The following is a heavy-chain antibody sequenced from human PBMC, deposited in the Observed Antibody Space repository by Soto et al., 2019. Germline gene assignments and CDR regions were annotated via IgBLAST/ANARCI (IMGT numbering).Heavy chain of an antibody. D-gene: IGHD2-2*01. CDR1: GGTFSSYA. CDR2: IIPIFGTA. J-gene: IGHJ4*02. Sequence: QVQLVQSGAEVKKPGSSVKVSCKASGGTFSSYAISWVRQAPGQGLEWMGGIIPIFGTANYAQKFQGRVTITADESTSTAYMELSSLRSEDTAVYYCARPTLLGYCSSTSCSYDFWSGAFDYCGQGTLVTVSS. CDR3: ARPTLLGYCSSTSCSYDFWSGAFDY. V-gene: IGHV1-69*01.